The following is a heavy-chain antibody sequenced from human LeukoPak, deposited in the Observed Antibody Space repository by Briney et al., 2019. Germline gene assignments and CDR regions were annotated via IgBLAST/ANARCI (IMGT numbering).Heavy chain of an antibody. V-gene: IGHV4-4*02. CDR3: AGIGLYSSLLDI. Sequence: SGTLSLTCAVSGGSISSSNWWSWVRQPPGKGLEWIGEIYHSGSTNYNPSPKSRVTISVDTSKNQFSLKLSSVTAADTAVYYCAGIGLYSSLLDIWGQGTMVTVSS. D-gene: IGHD5-18*01. CDR2: IYHSGST. CDR1: GGSISSSNW. J-gene: IGHJ3*02.